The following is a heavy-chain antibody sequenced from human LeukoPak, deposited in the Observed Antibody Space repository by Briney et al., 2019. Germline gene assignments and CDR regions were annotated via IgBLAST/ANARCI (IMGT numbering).Heavy chain of an antibody. V-gene: IGHV3-30*02. CDR1: GFTFSSYG. Sequence: GGSLRLSCAASGFTFSSYGMQWVRQAPGKGLDWVAFIQYDGSNKYYADSVKGRFTISRDNSKNTVYLQMNSLRAEDTAVYYCAKAWIVAAVDYWGQGTLVTVST. D-gene: IGHD1-26*01. CDR3: AKAWIVAAVDY. J-gene: IGHJ4*02. CDR2: IQYDGSNK.